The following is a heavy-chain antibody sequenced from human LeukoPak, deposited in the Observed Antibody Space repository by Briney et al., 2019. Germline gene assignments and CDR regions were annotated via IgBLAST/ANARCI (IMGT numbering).Heavy chain of an antibody. CDR3: ARRFYYDSSGYYYFDY. CDR1: GGSISSYY. D-gene: IGHD3-22*01. CDR2: IHYSGST. Sequence: PSETLSLTCTVSGGSISSYYWSWIRQPPGKGLEWIGYIHYSGSTNYNPSLKSRVTISVDTSKNQFSLKLSSVTAADTAVYYCARRFYYDSSGYYYFDYWGQGTLVTVSS. V-gene: IGHV4-59*08. J-gene: IGHJ4*02.